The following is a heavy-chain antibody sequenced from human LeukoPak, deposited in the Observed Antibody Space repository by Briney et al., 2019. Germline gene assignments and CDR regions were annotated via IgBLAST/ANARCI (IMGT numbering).Heavy chain of an antibody. CDR3: ARVPYDYGDYTALDY. CDR2: IYYSGST. D-gene: IGHD4-17*01. V-gene: IGHV4-59*01. CDR1: GGSISSLY. J-gene: IGHJ4*02. Sequence: SETLSLTCSVSGGSISSLYWSWIRQPPGKGLEWIGYIYYSGSTNYNPSLKSRVTISVDTSKNQFSLKLSSVTAADTAVYYCARVPYDYGDYTALDYWGQGTLVTVSS.